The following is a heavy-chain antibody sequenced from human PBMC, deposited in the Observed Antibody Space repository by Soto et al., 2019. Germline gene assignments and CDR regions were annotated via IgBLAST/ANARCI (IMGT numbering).Heavy chain of an antibody. D-gene: IGHD2-8*01. J-gene: IGHJ6*02. Sequence: QLVQSGAEVKKPDSSVKVSCKASESIFTNSGVTWVRQAPGQGLEWMGGINPTLGTTHYAQRFQGRLTIYADESRTIVNMGLSNLTPDDTAVYYCARVGIRLIPADLGGGYHFQGLDVWGQGTKVTVS. CDR1: ESIFTNSG. CDR3: ARVGIRLIPADLGGGYHFQGLDV. CDR2: INPTLGTT. V-gene: IGHV1-69*01.